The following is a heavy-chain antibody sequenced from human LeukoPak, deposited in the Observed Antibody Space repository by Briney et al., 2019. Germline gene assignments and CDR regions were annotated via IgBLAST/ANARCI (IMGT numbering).Heavy chain of an antibody. Sequence: ASVKVSCKASGYTYTSYGISWVRQAPGQGLEWMGRIIPILGIANYAQKFQGRVTITADKSTSTAYMELSSLRSEDTAVYYCARDYYGSGSPRFDYWGQGTLVTVSS. CDR3: ARDYYGSGSPRFDY. V-gene: IGHV1-69*04. D-gene: IGHD3-10*01. J-gene: IGHJ4*02. CDR1: GYTYTSYG. CDR2: IIPILGIA.